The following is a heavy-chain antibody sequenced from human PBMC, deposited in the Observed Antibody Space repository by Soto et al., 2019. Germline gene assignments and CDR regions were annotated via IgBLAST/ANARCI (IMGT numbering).Heavy chain of an antibody. J-gene: IGHJ6*02. CDR1: GYTFTSYD. V-gene: IGHV1-8*01. CDR2: MNPNSGNT. Sequence: GASVKVSCKASGYTFTSYDINWVRQATGQGLEWMGWMNPNSGNTGYAQKFQGRVTMTRNTSISTAYMKLSSLRSEDTAVYYFERRAGVLRFLEGLPTTYYYGMDVWGQGITVTVSS. D-gene: IGHD3-3*01. CDR3: ERRAGVLRFLEGLPTTYYYGMDV.